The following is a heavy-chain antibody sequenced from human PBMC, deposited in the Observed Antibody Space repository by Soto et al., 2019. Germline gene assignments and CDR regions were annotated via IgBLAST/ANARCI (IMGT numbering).Heavy chain of an antibody. Sequence: GASVKVSCKASGYTFTSYDINWVRQATGQGLEWMGWMNPNSGNTGYAQKFQGRVTMTRNTSISTAYMELSSLRAEDTAVYYCAKGVGGDSSSWYPYYYGMDVWGQGTTVTVSS. CDR3: AKGVGGDSSSWYPYYYGMDV. CDR1: GYTFTSYD. V-gene: IGHV1-8*01. J-gene: IGHJ6*02. CDR2: MNPNSGNT. D-gene: IGHD6-13*01.